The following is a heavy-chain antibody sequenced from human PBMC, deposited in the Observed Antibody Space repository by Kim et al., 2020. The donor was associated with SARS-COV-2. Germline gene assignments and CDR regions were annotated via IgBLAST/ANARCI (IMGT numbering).Heavy chain of an antibody. CDR2: ISSSSSYI. CDR1: GFTFSSYS. J-gene: IGHJ6*02. D-gene: IGHD5-18*01. V-gene: IGHV3-21*01. Sequence: GGSLRLSCAASGFTFSSYSMNWVRQAPGKGLEWVSSISSSSSYIYYADSVKGRFTISRDNAKNSLYLQMNSLRAEDTAVYYCARDRNSYAYYYYYGMDVWGQGSTVTVSS. CDR3: ARDRNSYAYYYYYGMDV.